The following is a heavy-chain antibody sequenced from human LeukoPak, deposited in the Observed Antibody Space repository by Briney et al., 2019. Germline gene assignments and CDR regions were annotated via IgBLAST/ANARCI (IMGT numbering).Heavy chain of an antibody. CDR2: INPNSGGT. CDR3: ARGYTGYSSGWYAFRGWFDP. J-gene: IGHJ5*02. V-gene: IGHV1-2*02. CDR1: GYTFTGYY. D-gene: IGHD6-19*01. Sequence: ASVKVSCKASGYTFTGYYMHWVRQAPGQGLEWMGWINPNSGGTNYAQKFQGRVTMTRDTSISTAYMELSRLRSDDTAVYYCARGYTGYSSGWYAFRGWFDPWGQGTLVTVSS.